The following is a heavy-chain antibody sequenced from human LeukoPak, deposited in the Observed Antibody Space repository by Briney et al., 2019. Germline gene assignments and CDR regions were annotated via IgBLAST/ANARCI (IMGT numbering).Heavy chain of an antibody. CDR3: ARVVTAIPDY. J-gene: IGHJ4*02. CDR1: GYTFTSYY. Sequence: EASVKVSCKASGYTFTSYYMHWVRQAPGQGLEWMGIINPSGGSTSYAQKLQGRVTMTTDTSTSTAYMELRSLRSDDTAVYYCARVVTAIPDYWGQGTLVTVSS. D-gene: IGHD2-21*02. V-gene: IGHV1-46*01. CDR2: INPSGGST.